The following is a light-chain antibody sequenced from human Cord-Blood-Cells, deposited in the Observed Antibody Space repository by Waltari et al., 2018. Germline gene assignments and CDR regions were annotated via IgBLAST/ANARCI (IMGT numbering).Light chain of an antibody. CDR1: SSNIGAGYD. V-gene: IGLV1-40*01. Sequence: QSVLTQPPSVSGAPGQRVTISCTGSSSNIGAGYDVHWYQQLPGTAPKLLIYGNSNRPSGVPDRFYCSKSGTSASLAITGLQAEDEADYYCQSYDSSLSGSVVFGGGTKLTVL. J-gene: IGLJ2*01. CDR2: GNS. CDR3: QSYDSSLSGSVV.